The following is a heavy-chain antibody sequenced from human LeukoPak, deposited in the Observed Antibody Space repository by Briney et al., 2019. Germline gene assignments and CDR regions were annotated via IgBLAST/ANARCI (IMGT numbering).Heavy chain of an antibody. Sequence: GRSLRLSCAASGFTFSSHTMHWVRQAPGKGLEWVAVISYDGNNKYYADSVKGRFTICRDNSKNTLYLQMNSLRTEDTALYYCARDIKLVRYRSGWSLPAPNFDYWGQGTLVTVSS. V-gene: IGHV3-30*04. J-gene: IGHJ4*02. CDR3: ARDIKLVRYRSGWSLPAPNFDY. D-gene: IGHD6-19*01. CDR1: GFTFSSHT. CDR2: ISYDGNNK.